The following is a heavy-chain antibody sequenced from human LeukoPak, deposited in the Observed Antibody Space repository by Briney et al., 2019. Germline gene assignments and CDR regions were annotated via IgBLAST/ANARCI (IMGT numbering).Heavy chain of an antibody. CDR1: GGSISSYY. Sequence: SETLSLTCTVSGGSISSYYWGWIRQPPGKGLEWIGSIYYSGSTYYNPSLKSRVTISVDTSKNQFSLKLSSVTAADTAVYYCARQKADSGSYYYYYYYMDVWGKGTTVTISS. CDR3: ARQKADSGSYYYYYYYMDV. CDR2: IYYSGST. V-gene: IGHV4-39*01. D-gene: IGHD1-26*01. J-gene: IGHJ6*03.